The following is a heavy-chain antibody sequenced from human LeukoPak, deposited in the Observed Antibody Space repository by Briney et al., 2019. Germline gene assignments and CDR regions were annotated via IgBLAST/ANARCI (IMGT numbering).Heavy chain of an antibody. CDR2: IYYNGGT. CDR1: GGSISRYY. J-gene: IGHJ3*01. V-gene: IGHV4-59*01. CDR3: ARERVGASGGAFDF. Sequence: SETLSLTCNVAGGSISRYYWSCIRQPPGKGREWVGYIYYNGGTNNNPSPKNRVTISVEASKHQFSLKLTSVTAADTAVYYCARERVGASGGAFDFWGQGTMVTVSS. D-gene: IGHD1-26*01.